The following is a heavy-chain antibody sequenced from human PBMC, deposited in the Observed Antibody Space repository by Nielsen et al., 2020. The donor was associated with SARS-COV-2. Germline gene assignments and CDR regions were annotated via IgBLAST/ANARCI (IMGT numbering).Heavy chain of an antibody. CDR3: AKDKGEWELLP. V-gene: IGHV3-30*02. J-gene: IGHJ5*02. CDR2: IWYDGSNK. Sequence: GESLKISCAASGFTFSSYGMHWVRQAPGKGLEWVAVIWYDGSNKYYADSVKGRFTISRDNSKNTLYLQMNSLRAEDTAVYYCAKDKGEWELLPWGQVTLVTVSS. D-gene: IGHD1-26*01. CDR1: GFTFSSYG.